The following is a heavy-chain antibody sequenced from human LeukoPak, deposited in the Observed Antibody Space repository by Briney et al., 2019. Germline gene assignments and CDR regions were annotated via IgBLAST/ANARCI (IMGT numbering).Heavy chain of an antibody. CDR2: INWNGGNA. CDR3: ARAYSGYENYYYYYYMDV. J-gene: IGHJ6*03. D-gene: IGHD5-12*01. Sequence: GGSLRLSCAASGFTFDDYGMSWVRQAPGKGLEWVSGINWNGGNAGYADSVKGRFTISRDNAKDSLYLQMNSLRAEDTALYYCARAYSGYENYYYYYYMDVSGKGTTVTVSS. V-gene: IGHV3-20*04. CDR1: GFTFDDYG.